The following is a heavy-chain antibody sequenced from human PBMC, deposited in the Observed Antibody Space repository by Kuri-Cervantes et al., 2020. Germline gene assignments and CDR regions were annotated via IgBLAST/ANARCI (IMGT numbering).Heavy chain of an antibody. V-gene: IGHV3-11*06. J-gene: IGHJ1*01. CDR3: ARGRYSSSLAPAEYFQD. CDR2: ISGSSSYI. CDR1: GFTFSDYH. D-gene: IGHD6-13*01. Sequence: GGSLRLSCAASGFTFSDYHMSWIRQAPGKGLQWVSSISGSSSYIYYADSVKGRFTISRDNAKNSLYLQMNSLRAEDTAVYYCARGRYSSSLAPAEYFQDWGQGTLVTVSS.